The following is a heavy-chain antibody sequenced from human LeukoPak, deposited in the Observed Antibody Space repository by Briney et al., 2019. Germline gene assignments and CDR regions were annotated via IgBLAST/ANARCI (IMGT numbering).Heavy chain of an antibody. Sequence: PSETLSLTCTVSGGSISSYYWSWIRQPPGKGLEWIGYIYYSGSTNYSPSLKSRVTISVDTSKNQFSLKLSSVTAADTAVYYCARGGRLITFGGVIDNYFDYWGQGTLVTVSS. J-gene: IGHJ4*02. V-gene: IGHV4-59*01. D-gene: IGHD3-16*02. CDR1: GGSISSYY. CDR2: IYYSGST. CDR3: ARGGRLITFGGVIDNYFDY.